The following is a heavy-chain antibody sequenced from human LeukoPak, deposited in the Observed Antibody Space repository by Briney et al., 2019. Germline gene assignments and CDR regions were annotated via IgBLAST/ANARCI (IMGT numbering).Heavy chain of an antibody. CDR3: ARDRYYYDSSGYGLWFDP. Sequence: SETLSLTCTVSGGSISSYYWGWIRQPPGKGLEWIGSIFYSGNTYYNPSLKSRVTMSVDTSKNQFSLKLSSVTAADTAVYYCARDRYYYDSSGYGLWFDPWGQGTLVTVSS. CDR1: GGSISSYY. V-gene: IGHV4-39*07. J-gene: IGHJ5*02. D-gene: IGHD3-22*01. CDR2: IFYSGNT.